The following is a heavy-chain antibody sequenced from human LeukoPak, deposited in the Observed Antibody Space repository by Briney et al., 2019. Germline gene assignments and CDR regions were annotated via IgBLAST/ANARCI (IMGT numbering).Heavy chain of an antibody. V-gene: IGHV1-2*02. J-gene: IGHJ4*02. CDR3: ARVLAAAGPTFDY. D-gene: IGHD6-13*01. CDR2: INPNSGGT. Sequence: ASVKVSCKASGYTFTGYYMHWVRQAPGQGLEWMGWINPNSGGTNYAQKFQGRVTMTRDTSISTAYMELSRLRSDDTAVYYCARVLAAAGPTFDYWGQGTLVTVSS. CDR1: GYTFTGYY.